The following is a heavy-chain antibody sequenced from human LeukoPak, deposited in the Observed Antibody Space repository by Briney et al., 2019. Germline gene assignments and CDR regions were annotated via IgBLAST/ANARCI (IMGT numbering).Heavy chain of an antibody. J-gene: IGHJ4*02. V-gene: IGHV4-39*01. CDR1: GGSIISSSYY. Sequence: PSETLSLTCTVSGGSIISSSYYWGWIRQPPGKGLEWIGSIYYSGSTYYNPSLKSRVTISVDTSKNQFSLKLSSVTAADTAVYYYARQKSTGYTDYWGQGTLVTVSS. CDR2: IYYSGST. CDR3: ARQKSTGYTDY. D-gene: IGHD3-22*01.